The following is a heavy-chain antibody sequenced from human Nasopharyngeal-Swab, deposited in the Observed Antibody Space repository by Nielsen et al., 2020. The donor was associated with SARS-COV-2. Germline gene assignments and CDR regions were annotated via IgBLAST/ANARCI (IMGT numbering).Heavy chain of an antibody. CDR3: AALLDYSDYGPDY. J-gene: IGHJ4*02. Sequence: GGSLRLSCAASGFTFDDYAMHWVRQAPGKGLEWVSGISWNSGSIGYADSVKGRFTISRDNAKNSLYLQMNSLRAEDTALYYCAALLDYSDYGPDYWGQGTLVTVSS. D-gene: IGHD4-11*01. CDR1: GFTFDDYA. CDR2: ISWNSGSI. V-gene: IGHV3-9*01.